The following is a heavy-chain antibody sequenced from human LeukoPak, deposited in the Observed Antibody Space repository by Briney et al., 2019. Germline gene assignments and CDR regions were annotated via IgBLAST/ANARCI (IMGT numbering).Heavy chain of an antibody. CDR1: GFTFSSYS. D-gene: IGHD1-26*01. CDR2: ISSSSSYI. Sequence: TGGSLRLSCAASGFTFSSYSMNWVRQAPGKGLEWVSSISSSSSYIYYADSVKGRFTISRDNAKNSLYLQMNSLRAEDTAVYYCAREDSGSYSDFDYWGQGALVTVSS. V-gene: IGHV3-21*01. J-gene: IGHJ4*02. CDR3: AREDSGSYSDFDY.